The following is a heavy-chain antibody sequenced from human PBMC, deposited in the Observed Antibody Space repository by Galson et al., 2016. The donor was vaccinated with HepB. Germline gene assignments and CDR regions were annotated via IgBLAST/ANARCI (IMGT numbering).Heavy chain of an antibody. CDR2: IKDDGSEK. CDR1: GFTFSNYW. CDR3: TRDFGYSNYD. V-gene: IGHV3-7*01. J-gene: IGHJ4*02. D-gene: IGHD6-13*01. Sequence: SLRLSCAASGFTFSNYWMSWVRQGPGKGLEWVGNIKDDGSEKNYVESVKGRSTISRDNAKNSLYLQMNSLRVEDTAVYYCTRDFGYSNYDWGQGTLVTVSS.